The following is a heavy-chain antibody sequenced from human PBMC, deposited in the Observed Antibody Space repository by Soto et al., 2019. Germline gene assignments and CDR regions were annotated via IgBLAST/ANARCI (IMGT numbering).Heavy chain of an antibody. CDR1: GGSFSGYY. J-gene: IGHJ4*02. D-gene: IGHD6-13*01. CDR2: INHSGST. Sequence: NPSETLSLTCAVYGGSFSGYYWGWIRQPPGKGLEWIGEINHSGSTNYNPSLKSRVTISVDTSKNQFSLKLSSVTAADTAVYYCARAHRLYGSSWYLDYWGQGTLVTVSS. V-gene: IGHV4-34*01. CDR3: ARAHRLYGSSWYLDY.